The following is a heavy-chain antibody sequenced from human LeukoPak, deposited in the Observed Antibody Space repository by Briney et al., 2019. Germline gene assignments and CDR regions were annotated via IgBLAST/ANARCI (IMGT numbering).Heavy chain of an antibody. CDR1: GGSISSYY. Sequence: SETLSLTCTVSGGSISSYYWSWIRQPPGKGLEWIGYIYYSGSTNYNPSLKSRVTISVDTSKNQFSLKLSSVTAADTAVYYCARLDHLSIDYWGQGTLVTVSS. J-gene: IGHJ4*02. D-gene: IGHD2/OR15-2a*01. CDR2: IYYSGST. CDR3: ARLDHLSIDY. V-gene: IGHV4-59*01.